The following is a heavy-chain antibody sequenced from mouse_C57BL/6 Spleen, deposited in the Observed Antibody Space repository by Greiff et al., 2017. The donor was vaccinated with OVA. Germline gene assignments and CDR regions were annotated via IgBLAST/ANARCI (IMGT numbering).Heavy chain of an antibody. V-gene: IGHV5-12*01. J-gene: IGHJ1*03. Sequence: DVQLVESGGGLVQPGGSLKLSCAASGFTFSDYYMYWVRQTPEKRLEWVAYISNGGGSTYYPDTVKGRFTISRDNAKNTLYLQMSRLKSEDTAMYYCARHGGLRDFDVWGTGTTVTVSS. CDR3: ARHGGLRDFDV. CDR2: ISNGGGST. CDR1: GFTFSDYY. D-gene: IGHD2-4*01.